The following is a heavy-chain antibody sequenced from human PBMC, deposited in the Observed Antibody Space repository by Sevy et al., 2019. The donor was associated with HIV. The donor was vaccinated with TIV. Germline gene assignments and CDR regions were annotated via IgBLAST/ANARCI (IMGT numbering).Heavy chain of an antibody. CDR2: IYYSGST. V-gene: IGHV4-31*03. J-gene: IGHJ5*02. CDR1: GGSISSGGYY. D-gene: IGHD3-3*01. CDR3: ARGMSQASYYDFWSGYKYNWFDP. Sequence: SETLSLTCTVSGGSISSGGYYWSWIRQHPGKDLEWIGYIYYSGSTYYNPSLKSRVTISVDTSKNQFSLKLSSVTAADTAVYYCARGMSQASYYDFWSGYKYNWFDPWGQGTLVTVSS.